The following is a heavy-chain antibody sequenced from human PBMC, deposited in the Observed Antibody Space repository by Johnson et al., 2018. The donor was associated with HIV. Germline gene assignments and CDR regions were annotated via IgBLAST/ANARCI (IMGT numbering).Heavy chain of an antibody. CDR1: GFTVSSNY. Sequence: EVQLVESGGGLIQPGGSLRLSCAASGFTVSSNYMSWVRQAPGKGLEWVSVIYSGGSTYYADSVKGRFTISRDNAKNSLYLQMNSLRAEDTAVYYCAREFGQQLGTVGAFDIWGQGTMVTVSS. CDR2: IYSGGST. CDR3: AREFGQQLGTVGAFDI. V-gene: IGHV3-53*01. D-gene: IGHD6-13*01. J-gene: IGHJ3*02.